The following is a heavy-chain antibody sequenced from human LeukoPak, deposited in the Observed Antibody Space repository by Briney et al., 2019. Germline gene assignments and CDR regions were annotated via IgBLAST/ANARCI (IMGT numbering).Heavy chain of an antibody. Sequence: GRSLRLSCAASGFTFDDYAMHWVRQAPGKGLEWVSGISWNSGSIGYADSVKGRFTISRDNAKNSLYLQMNSLRAEDTALHYCAKVRDSGYSSGAFDYWGQGTLVTVSS. CDR2: ISWNSGSI. CDR3: AKVRDSGYSSGAFDY. J-gene: IGHJ4*02. V-gene: IGHV3-9*01. D-gene: IGHD6-19*01. CDR1: GFTFDDYA.